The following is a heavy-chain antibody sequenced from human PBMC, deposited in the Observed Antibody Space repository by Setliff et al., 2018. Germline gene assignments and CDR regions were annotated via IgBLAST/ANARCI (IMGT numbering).Heavy chain of an antibody. Sequence: PSETLSLTCAISGESSSGYYWSWIRQSPGKTLEWIGEIMDGRDTVYNPSLNSRVTISFDTSRNQFSLELSSVTAADTAVYYCARHATYYYGSGNLPFDHWAQGSLVTVSS. V-gene: IGHV4-34*12. CDR2: IMDGRDT. J-gene: IGHJ4*02. CDR3: ARHATYYYGSGNLPFDH. D-gene: IGHD3-10*01. CDR1: GESSSGYY.